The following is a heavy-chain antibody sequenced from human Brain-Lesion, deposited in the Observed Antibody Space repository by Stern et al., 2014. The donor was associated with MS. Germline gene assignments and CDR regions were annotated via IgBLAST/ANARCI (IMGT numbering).Heavy chain of an antibody. D-gene: IGHD2-15*01. CDR2: ISYRGNT. J-gene: IGHJ5*02. V-gene: IGHV4-39*01. CDR1: GGSVSSTSYA. CDR3: AGEEDIRYCSGGSCTGNWFDP. Sequence: QVQLQESGPGLVKPSETLSLTCTVAGGSVSSTSYAWAWIRQPPGKGLEWIGTISYRGNTDYSPPLKSPLTISLDTSKNQFSLQLRSVTAADTAVYYCAGEEDIRYCSGGSCTGNWFDPWGQGTLVTVSS.